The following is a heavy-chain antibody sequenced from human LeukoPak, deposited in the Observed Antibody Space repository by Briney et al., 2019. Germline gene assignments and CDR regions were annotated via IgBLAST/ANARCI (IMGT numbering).Heavy chain of an antibody. V-gene: IGHV3-23*01. J-gene: IGHJ4*02. D-gene: IGHD6-19*01. CDR3: AKSYIAVAADSDY. Sequence: GGSLRLSCAASGFTFSSYATSWVRQAPGKGLEWVSGISGGGDGTYYADSVRGRFTVSRDNSRNTLYLQMNSLRTEDTAVYYCAKSYIAVAADSDYWGQGTLVTVSS. CDR1: GFTFSSYA. CDR2: ISGGGDGT.